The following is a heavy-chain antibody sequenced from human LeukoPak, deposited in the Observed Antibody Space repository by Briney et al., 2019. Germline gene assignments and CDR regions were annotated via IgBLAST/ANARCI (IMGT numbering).Heavy chain of an antibody. CDR2: IYYSGST. CDR3: AREVLRYDILTGPKGYYGMDV. J-gene: IGHJ6*02. CDR1: GGSISSYY. D-gene: IGHD3-9*01. V-gene: IGHV4-59*12. Sequence: PSETLSLTCTVSGGSISSYYWSWIRQPPGKGLEWIGYIYYSGSTNYNPSLKSRVTISVDTSKNQFSLKLSSVTAADTAVYYCAREVLRYDILTGPKGYYGMDVWGQGTTVTVSS.